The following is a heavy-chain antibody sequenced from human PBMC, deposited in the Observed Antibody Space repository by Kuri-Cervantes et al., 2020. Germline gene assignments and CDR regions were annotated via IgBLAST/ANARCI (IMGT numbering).Heavy chain of an antibody. V-gene: IGHV1-2*06. Sequence: VKVSCKASGYTFTGYYMHWVRQAPGQGLEWMGRINPNSGGTNYAQKFQGRVTMTRDTSISTAYMELSRLRSDDTAVYYCARGVTMVRGVIGDNWFDPWGQGTLVTVSS. D-gene: IGHD3-10*01. CDR2: INPNSGGT. CDR1: GYTFTGYY. J-gene: IGHJ5*02. CDR3: ARGVTMVRGVIGDNWFDP.